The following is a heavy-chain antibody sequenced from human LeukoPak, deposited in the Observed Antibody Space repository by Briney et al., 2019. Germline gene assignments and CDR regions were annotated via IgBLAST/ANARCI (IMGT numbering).Heavy chain of an antibody. V-gene: IGHV3-23*01. CDR2: ISGSGGTT. CDR1: GFTFNSYA. J-gene: IGHJ4*02. CDR3: ARDRGSDDPIDY. D-gene: IGHD2-15*01. Sequence: GGSLRLSCAASGFTFNSYAMSWVRQAPGKGLEWVSGISGSGGTTYSADSVKGRFTISRDNSKNTLYLQMSSLRAEDTAVYYCARDRGSDDPIDYWGQGTPVTVSS.